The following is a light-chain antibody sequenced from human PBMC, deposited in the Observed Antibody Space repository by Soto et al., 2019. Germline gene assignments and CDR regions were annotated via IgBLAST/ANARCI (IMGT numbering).Light chain of an antibody. V-gene: IGLV1-40*01. J-gene: IGLJ2*01. CDR3: QSYDRSLSGWKV. Sequence: QAVVTQPPSVSGAPGQRVTISCTGSSSNIGAGYDVHWYQQLPGTAPKLLIYGNSNRPSGVPDRFSGSKSGTSASLAITGLQAEDEADYYCQSYDRSLSGWKVFGGGTKLTVL. CDR1: SSNIGAGYD. CDR2: GNS.